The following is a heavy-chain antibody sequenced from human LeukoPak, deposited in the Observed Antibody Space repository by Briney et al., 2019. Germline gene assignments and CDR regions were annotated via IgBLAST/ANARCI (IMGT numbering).Heavy chain of an antibody. D-gene: IGHD5-18*01. V-gene: IGHV4-34*01. J-gene: IGHJ4*02. CDR3: ARGGLDTRRGGYFDY. CDR1: GGSFSGFY. Sequence: PSETLSLTCAVYGGSFSGFYWSWVRQPPGKGLERIGEISHSGTTYFNPSLKSRVTVSVDTSKSQFSLRLDSMTAADTAVYYCARGGLDTRRGGYFDYWGQGILVTVSS. CDR2: ISHSGTT.